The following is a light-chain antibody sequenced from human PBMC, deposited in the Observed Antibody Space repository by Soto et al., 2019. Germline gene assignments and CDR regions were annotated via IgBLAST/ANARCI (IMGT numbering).Light chain of an antibody. CDR1: QTISGT. J-gene: IGKJ1*01. CDR2: GAS. Sequence: EIVMTQSPATLSVSPGGRPTLSCRASQTISGTLAWYQQKPGQXPRXXIHGASTRAPGFPARFSVSGSGTDLTLTISSLKSEDGEVDEGQQWENWPWTFCQGTKVDIK. CDR3: QQWENWPWT. V-gene: IGKV3-15*01.